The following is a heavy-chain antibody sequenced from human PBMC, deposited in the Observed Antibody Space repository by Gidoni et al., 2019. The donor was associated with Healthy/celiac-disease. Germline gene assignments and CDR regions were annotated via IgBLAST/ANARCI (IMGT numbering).Heavy chain of an antibody. CDR2: ISGSGGST. V-gene: IGHV3-23*01. D-gene: IGHD6-19*01. J-gene: IGHJ6*02. Sequence: EVQLLESGGGLVQPGGSLRLSCAASGFTFSSYARSWVRQAPGKGLEWVSAISGSGGSTYYADSVKGRFTISRDNSKNTLYLQMNSLRAEDTAVYYCAKVPSSGWNSYYYYGMDVWGQGTTVTVSS. CDR1: GFTFSSYA. CDR3: AKVPSSGWNSYYYYGMDV.